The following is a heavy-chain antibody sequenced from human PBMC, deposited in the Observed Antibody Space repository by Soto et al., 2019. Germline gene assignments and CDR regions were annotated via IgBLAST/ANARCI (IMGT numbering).Heavy chain of an antibody. CDR3: ASAGNYYGGNSGLNY. Sequence: QVQLVQSGAEVKKPGSSVKVSCKASGGSFSSYAISGVRQAPGQGLEWMGGIIPIFGTANYAQKFQGRVTITADESTSTAYMELSRLRSEDTAVYYWASAGNYYGGNSGLNYWGQGTLVTVSS. D-gene: IGHD4-17*01. CDR2: IIPIFGTA. CDR1: GGSFSSYA. V-gene: IGHV1-69*01. J-gene: IGHJ4*02.